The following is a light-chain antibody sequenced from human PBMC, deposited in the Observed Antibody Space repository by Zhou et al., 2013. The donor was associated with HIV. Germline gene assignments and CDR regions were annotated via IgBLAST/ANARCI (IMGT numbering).Light chain of an antibody. CDR2: GAV. V-gene: IGKV1-39*01. CDR1: QDIGTY. CDR3: QQSATVPRT. J-gene: IGKJ4*01. Sequence: DIQLTQSPSSLAAFVGDRVTITCQASQDIGTYLNWYQQKPGKAPKLLIYGAVSTQSGVPSRFSGGGAGTQFPLIITSLQPEDSATYYCQQSATVPRTFGGGTRGGNQT.